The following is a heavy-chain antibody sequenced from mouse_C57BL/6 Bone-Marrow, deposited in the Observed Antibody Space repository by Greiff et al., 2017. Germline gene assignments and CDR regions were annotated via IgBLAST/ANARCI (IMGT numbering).Heavy chain of an antibody. CDR2: IYPRDGST. D-gene: IGHD1-1*01. CDR3: ARLEFDGSSGDWYFDV. CDR1: GYTFTSYD. J-gene: IGHJ1*03. V-gene: IGHV1-85*01. Sequence: QVQLKQSGPELVKPGASVKLSCKASGYTFTSYDINWVKQRPGQGLAWIGGIYPRDGSTKYKEKFKGKATLTVDTSSSTAYMELHSLPSEDAAVYFGARLEFDGSSGDWYFDVWGTGTTVTVSS.